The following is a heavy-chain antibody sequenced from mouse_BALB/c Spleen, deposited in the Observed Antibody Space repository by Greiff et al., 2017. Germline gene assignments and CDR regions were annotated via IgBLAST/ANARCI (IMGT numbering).Heavy chain of an antibody. CDR2: ISYDGSN. CDR1: GYSITSGYY. CDR3: AREGLITTVVDY. D-gene: IGHD1-1*01. V-gene: IGHV3-6*02. J-gene: IGHJ2*01. Sequence: EVKLQESGPGLVKPSQSLSLTCSVTGYSITSGYYWNWIRQFPGNKLEWMGYISYDGSNNYNPSLKNRISITRDTSKNQFFLKLNSVTTEDTATYYCAREGLITTVVDYWGQGTTLTVSS.